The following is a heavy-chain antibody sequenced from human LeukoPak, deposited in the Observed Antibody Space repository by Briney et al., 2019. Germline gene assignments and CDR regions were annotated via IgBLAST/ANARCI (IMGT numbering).Heavy chain of an antibody. CDR1: GFTFSDYY. CDR2: IYSDGST. D-gene: IGHD6-19*01. J-gene: IGHJ4*02. V-gene: IGHV3-66*01. Sequence: GGSLRLSCAASGFTFSDYYMSWVRQAPGKGLVWVSVIYSDGSTYYADSVKGRFTISRDNSKNMIYLEMNSLRAEDTAVYYCAKERNLEIAVAGAIFDYWGQGTLVTVSS. CDR3: AKERNLEIAVAGAIFDY.